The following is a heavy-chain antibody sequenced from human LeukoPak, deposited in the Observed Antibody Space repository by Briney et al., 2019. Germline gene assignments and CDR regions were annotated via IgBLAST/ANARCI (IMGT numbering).Heavy chain of an antibody. Sequence: SETLSLTCIVSGGSISSSSYYWGWIRQPPGKGLEWIGSIYYSGSTYYNPSLKSRVTISVDTSKNQFSLKLSSVTAADTAVYYCASGRYYGSGSQYNWFDPWGRRTLVSVSS. CDR1: GGSISSSSYY. CDR3: ASGRYYGSGSQYNWFDP. D-gene: IGHD3-10*01. CDR2: IYYSGST. V-gene: IGHV4-39*01. J-gene: IGHJ5*02.